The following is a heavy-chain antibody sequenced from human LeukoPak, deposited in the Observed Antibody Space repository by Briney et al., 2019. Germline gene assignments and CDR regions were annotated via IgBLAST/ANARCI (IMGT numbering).Heavy chain of an antibody. Sequence: PGGSLRLSCAASGFTFSGSTMHWVRQASGKGLEWVGRIRSKANSYATAYAASVKGRFTISRDDSKNTAYLQMNSLKTEDTAVYYCTRPSSSYDAFDIWGQGTMVTVSS. D-gene: IGHD6-6*01. CDR2: IRSKANSYAT. CDR1: GFTFSGST. V-gene: IGHV3-73*01. CDR3: TRPSSSYDAFDI. J-gene: IGHJ3*02.